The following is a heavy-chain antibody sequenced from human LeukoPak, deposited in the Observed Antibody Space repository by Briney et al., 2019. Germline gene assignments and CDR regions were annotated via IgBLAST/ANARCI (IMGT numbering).Heavy chain of an antibody. J-gene: IGHJ4*02. V-gene: IGHV3-23*01. D-gene: IGHD1-26*01. CDR1: GFTVSSNY. CDR3: AKGGSSLYFFDY. CDR2: ISGSGGST. Sequence: GGSLRLSCAASGFTVSSNYMSWVRQAPGKGLEWVSAISGSGGSTYYADSVKGRFTISRDNSKNTLYLQMNSLRAEDTAVYYCAKGGSSLYFFDYWGQGTLVTVSS.